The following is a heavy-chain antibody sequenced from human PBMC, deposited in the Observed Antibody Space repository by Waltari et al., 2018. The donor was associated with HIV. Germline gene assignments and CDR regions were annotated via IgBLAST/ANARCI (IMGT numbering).Heavy chain of an antibody. D-gene: IGHD5-12*01. V-gene: IGHV3-7*01. J-gene: IGHJ4*02. CDR2: RKQDGSEK. CDR1: GFTFGTYW. CDR3: ARDHTWLHSDS. Sequence: EVQLVESGGGLVQPGGSVRLSCAASGFTFGTYWMSWVRQAPGKGLEGVANRKQDGSEKYYVDSVKGRFTIARDNSKNSLYMQMNSLRAEDTAVYYCARDHTWLHSDSWGQGTLVTVSS.